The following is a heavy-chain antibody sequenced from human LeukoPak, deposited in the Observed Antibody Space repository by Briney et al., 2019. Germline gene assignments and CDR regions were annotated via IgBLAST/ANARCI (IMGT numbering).Heavy chain of an antibody. CDR2: IYYSGST. D-gene: IGHD3-10*01. V-gene: IGHV4-39*01. J-gene: IGHJ2*01. CDR1: GVSISSSNSY. CDR3: VRGFGELVWYFDL. Sequence: SETLSLTCTVSGVSISSSNSYWGWIRQPPGKGLEWIGSIYYSGSTYYNPSLKSRVTISVDTSKNQFSLKLSSVTAADTAVYYCVRGFGELVWYFDLWGRGTLVTVSS.